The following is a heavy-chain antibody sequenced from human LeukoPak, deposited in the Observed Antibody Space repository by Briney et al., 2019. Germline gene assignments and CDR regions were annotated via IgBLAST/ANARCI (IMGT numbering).Heavy chain of an antibody. CDR3: ARESYGYNYVNFDY. CDR1: GGSFSGYY. Sequence: PSETLSLTCAVYGGSFSGYYWSWIRQPPGKGREWIGEINHSGSTNYNPSLKSRVTISVDTSKNQFSLKLSSVTAADTAVYYCARESYGYNYVNFDYWGQGTLVTVSS. V-gene: IGHV4-34*01. J-gene: IGHJ4*02. D-gene: IGHD5-24*01. CDR2: INHSGST.